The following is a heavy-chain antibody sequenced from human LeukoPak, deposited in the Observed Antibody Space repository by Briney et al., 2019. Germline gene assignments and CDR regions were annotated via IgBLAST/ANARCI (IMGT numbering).Heavy chain of an antibody. D-gene: IGHD6-13*01. CDR1: GYTFTSYD. CDR2: MNPNSGNT. CDR3: ARTYSSSWYGGSYWFDP. Sequence: ASVKVSCKASGYTFTSYDINWVRQATGQGLEWMGWMNPNSGNTGYAQKFQGRVTMIRNTSISTAYMELSSLRSEDTAVYYCARTYSSSWYGGSYWFDPWGQGTLVTVSS. V-gene: IGHV1-8*01. J-gene: IGHJ5*02.